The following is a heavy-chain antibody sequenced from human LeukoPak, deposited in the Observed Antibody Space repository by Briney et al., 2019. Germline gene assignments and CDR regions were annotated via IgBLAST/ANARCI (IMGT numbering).Heavy chain of an antibody. D-gene: IGHD3-10*01. Sequence: SETLSLTCTVSGGSISSGGHYWSWIRQPAGKGLEYLGRISSTGSTNYNPSPRSRVTISADTSKNHFSLKLTSVTAADTAVYYCARDQTYSGSGIYTYFDYWGQGILVTVSS. CDR1: GGSISSGGHY. V-gene: IGHV4-61*02. J-gene: IGHJ4*02. CDR2: ISSTGST. CDR3: ARDQTYSGSGIYTYFDY.